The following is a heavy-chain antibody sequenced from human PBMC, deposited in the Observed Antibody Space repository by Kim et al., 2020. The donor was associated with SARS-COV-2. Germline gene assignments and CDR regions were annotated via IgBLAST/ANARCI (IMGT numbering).Heavy chain of an antibody. CDR3: ARGRGGYSYGYSKLDY. V-gene: IGHV4-34*01. D-gene: IGHD5-18*01. J-gene: IGHJ4*02. Sequence: SLKSRVTISVDTSKNQFSLKLSSVTAADTAVYYCARGRGGYSYGYSKLDYWGQGTLVTVSS.